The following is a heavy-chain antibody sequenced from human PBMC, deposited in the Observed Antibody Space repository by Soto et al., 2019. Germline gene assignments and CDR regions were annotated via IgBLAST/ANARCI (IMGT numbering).Heavy chain of an antibody. CDR2: IYYSETT. Sequence: QLQLQESGPGLVKPSETLSLTCTVSGGSITSINYYWGWIRQPPGKGLEWIGSIYYSETTYCNPSLKSRVTISLDTSKNQFSLKLSSVTAADTAVYYCISRTVTTFNAFDIWGQGTMVTVSS. D-gene: IGHD4-17*01. CDR1: GGSITSINYY. V-gene: IGHV4-39*01. CDR3: ISRTVTTFNAFDI. J-gene: IGHJ3*02.